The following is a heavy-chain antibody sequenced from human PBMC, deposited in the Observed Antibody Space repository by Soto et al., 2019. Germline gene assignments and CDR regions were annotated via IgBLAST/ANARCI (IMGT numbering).Heavy chain of an antibody. CDR1: GYTFTSYY. CDR3: ARDGGDPTGRNWFDP. J-gene: IGHJ5*02. Sequence: ASVKVSCKASGYTFTSYYMHWVRQAPGQGLEWMGIINPSGGSTSYAQKFQGRVTMTRDTSTSTVYMEPSSLRSEDTAVYYCARDGGDPTGRNWFDPWGQGTLVTVSS. D-gene: IGHD3-16*01. CDR2: INPSGGST. V-gene: IGHV1-46*01.